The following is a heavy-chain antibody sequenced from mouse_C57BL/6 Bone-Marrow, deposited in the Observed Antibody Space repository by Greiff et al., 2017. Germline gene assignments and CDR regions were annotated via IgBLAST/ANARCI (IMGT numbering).Heavy chain of an antibody. CDR1: GFTFSDYG. V-gene: IGHV5-17*01. CDR3: AMRRVFDY. Sequence: EVQGVESGGGLVKPGGSLKLSCAASGFTFSDYGMHWVRQAPEKGLEWVAYISSGSSTIYYADTVKGRFTISRDNANKTLILQMTSLRSEDTAMYYCAMRRVFDYWGQGTTLTVSS. CDR2: ISSGSSTI. J-gene: IGHJ2*01.